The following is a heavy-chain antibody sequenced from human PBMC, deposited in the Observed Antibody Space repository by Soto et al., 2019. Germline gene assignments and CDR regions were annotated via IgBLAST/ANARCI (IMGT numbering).Heavy chain of an antibody. CDR1: GFTFGDYA. J-gene: IGHJ6*03. CDR3: TRDLTDRDYYYYYYMDV. D-gene: IGHD3-16*01. V-gene: IGHV3-49*03. Sequence: GGSLRLSCTASGFTFGDYAMSWFRQAPGKGLEWVGFIRSKAYGGTTEYAASVKGRFTISRDDSKSIAYLQMNSLKTEDTAVYYCTRDLTDRDYYYYYYMDVWGKGTTVTVSS. CDR2: IRSKAYGGTT.